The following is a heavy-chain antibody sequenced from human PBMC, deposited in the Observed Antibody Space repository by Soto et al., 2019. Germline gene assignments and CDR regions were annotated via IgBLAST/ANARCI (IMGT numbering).Heavy chain of an antibody. Sequence: PSETLSLTCTVSGGSISSSSYYWGWIRQPPGKGLEWIGSIYYSGSTYYNPSLKSRVTISIDTSKNQFSLKLSSVTAADTAVYYCARDQSNFDWLYWFDPWGQGTLVTVSS. J-gene: IGHJ5*02. V-gene: IGHV4-39*07. CDR1: GGSISSSSYY. D-gene: IGHD3-9*01. CDR2: IYYSGST. CDR3: ARDQSNFDWLYWFDP.